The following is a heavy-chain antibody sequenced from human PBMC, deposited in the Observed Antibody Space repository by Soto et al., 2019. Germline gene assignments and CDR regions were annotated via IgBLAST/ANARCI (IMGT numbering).Heavy chain of an antibody. CDR3: ARVVVVIPPGYYYDTSGPFSDAFDI. J-gene: IGHJ3*02. D-gene: IGHD3-22*01. CDR2: IRQDGSEK. Sequence: GGSLRLSCVGSGFTFSSNWMTWVRQAPGKGLEWVGNIRQDGSEKNYVDSVKGRFTISRDNAKNSLFLQMNSLRDEDTAVYYCARVVVVIPPGYYYDTSGPFSDAFDIWGQGTMVTVSS. V-gene: IGHV3-7*02. CDR1: GFTFSSNW.